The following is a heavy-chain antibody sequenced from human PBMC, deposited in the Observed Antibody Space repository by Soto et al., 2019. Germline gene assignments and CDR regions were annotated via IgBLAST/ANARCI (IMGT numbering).Heavy chain of an antibody. CDR2: IGAGGDT. D-gene: IGHD6-13*01. Sequence: EVQLVESGGGLVQPGGSLRLSCAASGFTFSSSDMHWVRQLTGKGREWVSAIGAGGDTYYPDSVQGRFTISRENAKNSLYLQMNSLRDEDTAVYFFAREGRSSTWYDWYFDLWGRGTLVTVSS. J-gene: IGHJ2*01. CDR1: GFTFSSSD. V-gene: IGHV3-13*01. CDR3: AREGRSSTWYDWYFDL.